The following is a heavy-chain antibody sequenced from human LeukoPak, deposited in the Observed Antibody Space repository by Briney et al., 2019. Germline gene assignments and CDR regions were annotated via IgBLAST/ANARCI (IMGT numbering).Heavy chain of an antibody. J-gene: IGHJ4*02. CDR3: ARGYDYGDYVGDFDY. CDR1: GYTFTRYP. V-gene: IGHV1-18*01. CDR2: ITTYNGNT. D-gene: IGHD4-17*01. Sequence: ASVKVSCKASGYTFTRYPISWVRQAPGQGLEWMGWITTYNGNTNYAQKLQGRVTMTTDTSTSTAYMDLRGLRSDDTAVYYCARGYDYGDYVGDFDYWGQGTLVTVSS.